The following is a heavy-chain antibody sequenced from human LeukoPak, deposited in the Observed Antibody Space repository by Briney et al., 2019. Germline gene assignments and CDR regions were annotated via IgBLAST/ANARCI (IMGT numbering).Heavy chain of an antibody. CDR1: GYSISSGYY. D-gene: IGHD1-26*01. J-gene: IGHJ3*02. Sequence: PSETLSLTCTVSGYSISSGYYWGWIRQPPGKGLEWIGEIYHSGSTNYNPSLKSRVTISVDTSKNQFSLKLNSVTAADTAVYYCTRQEGRVMGPTYSIAFDIWGQGAMVTVSS. CDR3: TRQEGRVMGPTYSIAFDI. CDR2: IYHSGST. V-gene: IGHV4-38-2*02.